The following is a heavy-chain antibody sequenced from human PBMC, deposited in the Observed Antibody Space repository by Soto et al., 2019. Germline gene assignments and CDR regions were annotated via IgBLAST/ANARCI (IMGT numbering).Heavy chain of an antibody. Sequence: EVQLLESGGGLVQPGGSLRLSCAASGFTFSFYTFNWVRQAPGKGLEWVSNIGSSSATIYYADSVKGRFTISRDNAKNSLYLQMNSLRDEDTAVYYCARDGRGNYYSRGYSDYWGQGTLVTVSS. V-gene: IGHV3-48*02. D-gene: IGHD3-22*01. CDR2: IGSSSATI. CDR1: GFTFSFYT. J-gene: IGHJ4*02. CDR3: ARDGRGNYYSRGYSDY.